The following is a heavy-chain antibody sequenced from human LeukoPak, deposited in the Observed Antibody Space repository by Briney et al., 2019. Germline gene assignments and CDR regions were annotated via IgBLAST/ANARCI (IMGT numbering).Heavy chain of an antibody. CDR2: IYYSGST. CDR3: ATTLGYCSGGSCLLPYYYYYMDV. J-gene: IGHJ6*03. Sequence: SETLSLTCTVSGGSISSYYWSWIRQPPGKGLEWIGYIYYSGSTNYNPSLKSRVTISVDTSKNQFSLKLSSVTAADTAVYYCATTLGYCSGGSCLLPYYYYYMDVWGKGTTVTLSS. D-gene: IGHD2-15*01. V-gene: IGHV4-59*01. CDR1: GGSISSYY.